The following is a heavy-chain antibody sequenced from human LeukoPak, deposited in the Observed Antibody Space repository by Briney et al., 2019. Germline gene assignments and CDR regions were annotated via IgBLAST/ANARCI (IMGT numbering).Heavy chain of an antibody. CDR2: IYYSGST. V-gene: IGHV4-31*03. CDR1: GGSISSGGYY. Sequence: TSETLSLTCTVSGGSISSGGYYWSWIRQHPGKGLEWIGYIYYSGSTYYNPSLKSRVTISVDTSKNQFSLKLSSVTAADTAVYYCARDGYPGIDYWGQGTLVTVSS. CDR3: ARDGYPGIDY. D-gene: IGHD5-12*01. J-gene: IGHJ4*02.